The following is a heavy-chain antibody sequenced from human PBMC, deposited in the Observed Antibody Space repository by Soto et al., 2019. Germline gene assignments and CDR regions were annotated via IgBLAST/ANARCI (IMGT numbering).Heavy chain of an antibody. Sequence: VHLEQSGAEVRKPGASVKVSCKASGYTFNSFGINWVRQAPGQGLEWLGWISAYNGNTNYAQKFHGRVTMTADTSTTTAYLELTSLRSDDTAVYYCAREFQYDSGGFHELYFGGQGTLVTVSS. CDR3: AREFQYDSGGFHELYF. CDR2: ISAYNGNT. CDR1: GYTFNSFG. J-gene: IGHJ4*02. V-gene: IGHV1-18*04. D-gene: IGHD3-22*01.